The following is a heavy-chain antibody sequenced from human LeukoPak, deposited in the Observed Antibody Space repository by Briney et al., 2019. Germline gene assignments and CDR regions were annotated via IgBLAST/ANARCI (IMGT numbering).Heavy chain of an antibody. CDR3: ARETYGEPFDY. J-gene: IGHJ4*02. V-gene: IGHV1-2*02. Sequence: GASVKVSCKASGYTFTGYYMHWVRQAPGQGLEWMGWINPNSGGTNYAQKFQGRVTMTRDTSINTAYMELNRLRSDDTAVFYCARETYGEPFDYWGQGTLVTVSS. CDR2: INPNSGGT. CDR1: GYTFTGYY. D-gene: IGHD4-17*01.